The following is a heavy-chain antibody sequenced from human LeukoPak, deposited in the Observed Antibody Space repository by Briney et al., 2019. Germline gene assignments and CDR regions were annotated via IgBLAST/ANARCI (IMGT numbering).Heavy chain of an antibody. J-gene: IGHJ4*02. CDR1: GGSFSGYY. Sequence: PSETLSLTCAVYGGSFSGYYWSWIRQPPGKGLEWIGEINHRGSTNYNPSLKSRVTISVDTSKNQFSLKLSSVTAADTAVYYCARGPRNYDFWSGYYFPSYFDYWGQGTLVTVSS. CDR3: ARGPRNYDFWSGYYFPSYFDY. V-gene: IGHV4-34*01. D-gene: IGHD3-3*01. CDR2: INHRGST.